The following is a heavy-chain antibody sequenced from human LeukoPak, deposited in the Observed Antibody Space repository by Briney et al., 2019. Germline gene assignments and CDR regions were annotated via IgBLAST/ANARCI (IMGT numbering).Heavy chain of an antibody. CDR3: ARDSVLLWFGELSYYYGMDV. V-gene: IGHV4-34*01. D-gene: IGHD3-10*01. CDR2: INHSGST. CDR1: GGSFSGYY. Sequence: SETLSLTCAVYGGSFSGYYWSWIRQPPGKGLGWIWEINHSGSTNYNPSLKSRVTISVDTSKNQFSLKLSSVTAADTAVYYCARDSVLLWFGELSYYYGMDVWGQGTTVTVSS. J-gene: IGHJ6*02.